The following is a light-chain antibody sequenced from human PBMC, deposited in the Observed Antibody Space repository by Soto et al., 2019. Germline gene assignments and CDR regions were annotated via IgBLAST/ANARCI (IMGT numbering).Light chain of an antibody. CDR3: QQYNIYPWT. CDR2: KAP. V-gene: IGKV1-5*03. Sequence: DIQMTQSPSTVSASVGDRVTITCRASQSISSWLAWYQQKPGKAPNLLIYKAPSLESGVPSRFSGSGSGTEFPLTSSSLRPDDFATYYCQQYNIYPWTCGQGTKVEI. CDR1: QSISSW. J-gene: IGKJ1*01.